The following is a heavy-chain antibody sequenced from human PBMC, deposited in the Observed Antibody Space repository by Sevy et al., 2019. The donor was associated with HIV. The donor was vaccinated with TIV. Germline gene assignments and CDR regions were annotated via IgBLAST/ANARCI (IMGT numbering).Heavy chain of an antibody. CDR3: ARGGGRTDWGMDV. CDR1: GGSISSYY. CDR2: ISYSGST. V-gene: IGHV4-59*01. D-gene: IGHD1-1*01. Sequence: SETLSLTCTVSGGSISSYYWSWIRQPPGKGLEWIGYISYSGSTNDNPSLRSRVTISIDTCKNQFSLRLSSVSAADTAVYYCARGGGRTDWGMDVWGPGTTVTVSS. J-gene: IGHJ6*02.